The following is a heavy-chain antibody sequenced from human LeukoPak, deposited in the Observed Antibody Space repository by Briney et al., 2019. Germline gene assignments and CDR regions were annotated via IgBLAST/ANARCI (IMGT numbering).Heavy chain of an antibody. CDR2: IYYSGST. CDR3: ARSSYYYDSSGYYYPDAFDI. CDR1: GGSISSGGYY. V-gene: IGHV4-31*03. Sequence: SETLSLTCTVSGGSISSGGYYWSWIRQHPGEGLGWIGYIYYSGSTYYNPSLKSRVTISVDTSKIQFSLKLSSVTAADTAVYYCARSSYYYDSSGYYYPDAFDIWGQGTMVTVSS. J-gene: IGHJ3*02. D-gene: IGHD3-22*01.